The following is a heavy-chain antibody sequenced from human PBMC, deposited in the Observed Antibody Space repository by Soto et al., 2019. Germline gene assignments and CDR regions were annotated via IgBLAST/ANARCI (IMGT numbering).Heavy chain of an antibody. CDR2: ISAYNGNT. D-gene: IGHD5-12*01. J-gene: IGHJ4*02. CDR1: GYTFTSYG. CDR3: ATGGRVPSDAWLRFGH. V-gene: IGHV1-18*01. Sequence: VASVKVSCKASGYTFTSYGISWVRQAPGQGLEWMGWISAYNGNTNYAQKLQGRVTMATDTSTSTAYMELSSLRSEDTAVYYCATGGRVPSDAWLRFGHWGQGTLVTVSS.